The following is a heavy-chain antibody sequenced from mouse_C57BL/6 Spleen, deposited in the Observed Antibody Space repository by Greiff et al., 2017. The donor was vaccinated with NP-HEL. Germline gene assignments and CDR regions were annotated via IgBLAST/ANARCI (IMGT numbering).Heavy chain of an antibody. CDR3: TREPPYYGSSLGYFDV. V-gene: IGHV1-15*01. Sequence: QVQLQQSGAELVRPGASVTLSCKASGYTFTDYEMHWVKQTPVHGLEWIGAIDPETGGTAYNQKFKGKAILTADKSSSTAYRELRSLTSEDSAVYYCTREPPYYGSSLGYFDVWGTGTTVTVSS. CDR2: IDPETGGT. CDR1: GYTFTDYE. D-gene: IGHD1-1*01. J-gene: IGHJ1*03.